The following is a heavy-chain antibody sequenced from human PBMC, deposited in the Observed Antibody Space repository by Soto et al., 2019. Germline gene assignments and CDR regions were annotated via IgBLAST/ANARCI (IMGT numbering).Heavy chain of an antibody. CDR3: AHSSFMVRGVLICWFDP. Sequence: QITLKESGPTLVKPTQTLTLTCTFSGFSLSTSGVGVGWIRQPPGKALEWLALIYWDDDKRYNPSLKSRLTRTKYTSKNQVVVTMTNMDPVYTATSYCAHSSFMVRGVLICWFDPWGQGTLVTVSS. V-gene: IGHV2-5*02. J-gene: IGHJ5*02. CDR2: IYWDDDK. D-gene: IGHD3-10*01. CDR1: GFSLSTSGVG.